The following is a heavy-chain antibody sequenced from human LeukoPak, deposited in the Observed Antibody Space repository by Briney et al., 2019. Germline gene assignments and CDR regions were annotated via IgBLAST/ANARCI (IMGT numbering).Heavy chain of an antibody. D-gene: IGHD3-3*01. V-gene: IGHV4-39*01. CDR3: QSRFLEWLLDY. Sequence: PSETLSLTCSVSGASVTMGSYYWAWIRQPPGKGLEWIGTFHFSGSTYYNPSLKSRVTISVDTSKNQFSLKLNSVTAADTAMYYCQSRFLEWLLDYWGQGTLVTVSS. CDR1: GASVTMGSYY. J-gene: IGHJ4*02. CDR2: FHFSGST.